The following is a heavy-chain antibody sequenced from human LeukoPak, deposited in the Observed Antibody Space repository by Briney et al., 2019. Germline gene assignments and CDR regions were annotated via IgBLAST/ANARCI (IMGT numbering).Heavy chain of an antibody. Sequence: GGSLRLSCAASGFTFSSYDMHWVRQATGKGLEWVSAIGTAGDTYYPGSVKGRFTISRENAKNSLYLQMNSLRAGDTAVYYCAREASHYYDSSGYRAPDAFDIWGQGTMVTVSS. CDR3: AREASHYYDSSGYRAPDAFDI. V-gene: IGHV3-13*01. J-gene: IGHJ3*02. CDR1: GFTFSSYD. CDR2: IGTAGDT. D-gene: IGHD3-22*01.